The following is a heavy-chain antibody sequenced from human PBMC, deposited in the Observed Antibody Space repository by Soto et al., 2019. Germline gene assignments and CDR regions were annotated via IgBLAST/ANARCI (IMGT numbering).Heavy chain of an antibody. CDR2: ISGSGGST. CDR3: AKVWLNTMVRGVKKDGLDAFDI. D-gene: IGHD3-10*01. J-gene: IGHJ3*02. Sequence: GGSLRLSCAASGFTFSSYARSWVRQAPGKGLEWVSAISGSGGSTYYADSVKGRFTISRDNSKNTLYLQMNSLRAEDTAVYYCAKVWLNTMVRGVKKDGLDAFDIWGQGTMVTVSS. V-gene: IGHV3-23*01. CDR1: GFTFSSYA.